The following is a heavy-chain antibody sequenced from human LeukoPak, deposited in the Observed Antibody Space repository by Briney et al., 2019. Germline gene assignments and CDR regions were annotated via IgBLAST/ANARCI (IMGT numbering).Heavy chain of an antibody. V-gene: IGHV4-34*01. Sequence: SETLSLTCAVYGGSFSGYYWSWIRQPPGKGLEWIGEINHSGSTNYNPSLKSRVTISVDTSKNQFSLKLSSVTAADTAVYYCARGVVLMVYAILTPRNWFDPWGQGTLVTASS. CDR2: INHSGST. J-gene: IGHJ5*02. CDR1: GGSFSGYY. CDR3: ARGVVLMVYAILTPRNWFDP. D-gene: IGHD2-8*01.